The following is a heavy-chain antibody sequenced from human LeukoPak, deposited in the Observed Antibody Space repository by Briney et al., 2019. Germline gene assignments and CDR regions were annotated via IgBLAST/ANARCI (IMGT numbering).Heavy chain of an antibody. CDR1: GFTFGDYA. V-gene: IGHV3-23*01. J-gene: IGHJ4*02. Sequence: GGSLRLSCTASGFTFGDYAMTWVRQAPGKGLEWVSAISGSGGATFYADSVKGRFTISRDNSKNTLYVQMNSLRPEDTAVYYCAKGKDYSLDYWGQGTLVTVSS. CDR3: AKGKDYSLDY. CDR2: ISGSGGAT. D-gene: IGHD3-10*01.